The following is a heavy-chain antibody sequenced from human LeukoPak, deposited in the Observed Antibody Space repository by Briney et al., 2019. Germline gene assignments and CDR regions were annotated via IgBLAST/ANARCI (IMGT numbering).Heavy chain of an antibody. Sequence: GGSLRLSCAASRFTFSNHAMSWIRQAPGKGLEFVSAISGSGGSTYYADSVKGRFTISRDNSKNTLYLQMNSLRVEDTAVYYCAKDITGHNRGWYDYWGQGTLVTVSS. J-gene: IGHJ4*02. CDR3: AKDITGHNRGWYDY. CDR1: RFTFSNHA. CDR2: ISGSGGST. V-gene: IGHV3-23*01. D-gene: IGHD6-19*01.